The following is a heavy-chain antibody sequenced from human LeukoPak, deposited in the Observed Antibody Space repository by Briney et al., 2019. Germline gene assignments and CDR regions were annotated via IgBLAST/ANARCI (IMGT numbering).Heavy chain of an antibody. Sequence: GGSLRFSCAASGFTFSTYDMHWVRPAPGKGLKGVAVISYDGTYKYYTDSVKGRFTISRDNSKNSLYLQMNSLRAEDTAVYFCAKDTSGYSDYWGQGTLVTVSS. V-gene: IGHV3-30*18. CDR1: GFTFSTYD. J-gene: IGHJ4*02. D-gene: IGHD2-15*01. CDR2: ISYDGTYK. CDR3: AKDTSGYSDY.